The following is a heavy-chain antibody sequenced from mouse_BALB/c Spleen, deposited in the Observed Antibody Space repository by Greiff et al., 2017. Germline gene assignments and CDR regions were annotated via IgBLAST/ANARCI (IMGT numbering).Heavy chain of an antibody. CDR1: GFNIKDTY. J-gene: IGHJ1*01. CDR2: IDPANGNT. V-gene: IGHV14-3*02. D-gene: IGHD2-1*01. CDR3: ARCGNYPYWYFDV. Sequence: EVQLQQSGAELVKPGASVKLSCTASGFNIKDTYMHWVKQRPEQGLEWIGRIDPANGNTKYDPKFQGKATITADTSSNTAYLQLSSLTSEDTAVYYCARCGNYPYWYFDVWGAGTTVTVSS.